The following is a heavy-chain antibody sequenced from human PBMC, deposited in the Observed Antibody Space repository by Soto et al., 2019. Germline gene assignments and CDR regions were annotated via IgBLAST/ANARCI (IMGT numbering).Heavy chain of an antibody. CDR1: GFTFNTHW. CDR2: IDFNGITT. Sequence: EVQLVESGGGVVQPGGSLRLPCTASGFTFNTHWMHCVRQAPGKGLVWVSRIDFNGITTNYADTVKGRLTVSRDNAKNTVYLHVKTMRGEDTAVYYCARGGAMGVDYWGQGTLVTVSS. D-gene: IGHD1-26*01. V-gene: IGHV3-74*01. CDR3: ARGGAMGVDY. J-gene: IGHJ4*02.